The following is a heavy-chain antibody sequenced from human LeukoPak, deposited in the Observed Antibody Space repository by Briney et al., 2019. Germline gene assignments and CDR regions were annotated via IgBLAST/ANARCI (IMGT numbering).Heavy chain of an antibody. J-gene: IGHJ6*02. D-gene: IGHD6-19*01. Sequence: SETLSLTCAVSGGSISSGAYSWSWIRQPPGKGLEWIGYIYHSGSTNYNPSLKSRVTISVDKSKNQFSLKLSSVTAADTAVYYCATTIAVAQTCYYYYGMDVWGQGTTVTVSS. CDR1: GGSISSGAYS. V-gene: IGHV4-30-2*01. CDR3: ATTIAVAQTCYYYYGMDV. CDR2: IYHSGST.